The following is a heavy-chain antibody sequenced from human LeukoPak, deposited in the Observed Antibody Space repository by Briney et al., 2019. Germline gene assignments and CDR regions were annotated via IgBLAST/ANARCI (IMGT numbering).Heavy chain of an antibody. J-gene: IGHJ5*02. CDR1: GYTFTSYG. CDR3: ARAGETIFGAPNWFDP. Sequence: ASVKVSCKASGYTFTSYGISWVRQAPGQGLEWTGWISAYNGNTNYAQKLQGRVTMTTDTSTSTAYMELRSLRSDDTAVYYCARAGETIFGAPNWFDPWGQGTLVTVSS. D-gene: IGHD3-3*01. CDR2: ISAYNGNT. V-gene: IGHV1-18*01.